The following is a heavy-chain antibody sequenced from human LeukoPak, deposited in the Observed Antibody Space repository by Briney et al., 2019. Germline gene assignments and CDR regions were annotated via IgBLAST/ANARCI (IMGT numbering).Heavy chain of an antibody. CDR1: GFTFSSHW. CDR3: ARDGVAAGIYFDY. CDR2: INQYGSEK. V-gene: IGHV3-7*01. Sequence: GGSLRLSCAVSGFTFSSHWMSWVRQAPGKGLEWVANINQYGSEKHYVDSVRGRFTISRDNAKNSLYLQMNSLRVEDTAVYYCARDGVAAGIYFDYWGQGTLVTVSS. J-gene: IGHJ4*02. D-gene: IGHD6-13*01.